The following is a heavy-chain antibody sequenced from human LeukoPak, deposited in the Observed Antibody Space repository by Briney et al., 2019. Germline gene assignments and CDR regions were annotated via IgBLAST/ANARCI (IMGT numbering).Heavy chain of an antibody. Sequence: GGSLRLSCAASGISFSSYEMNWVRQAPGKGLEWISCISSSGTTMYYADSVKGRFAISRDNAKNSLYLQMNSLRAEDTAVYYCARGFRDTAMFLDYWGQGTLVTVSS. D-gene: IGHD5-18*01. CDR1: GISFSSYE. CDR2: ISSSGTTM. CDR3: ARGFRDTAMFLDY. J-gene: IGHJ4*02. V-gene: IGHV3-48*03.